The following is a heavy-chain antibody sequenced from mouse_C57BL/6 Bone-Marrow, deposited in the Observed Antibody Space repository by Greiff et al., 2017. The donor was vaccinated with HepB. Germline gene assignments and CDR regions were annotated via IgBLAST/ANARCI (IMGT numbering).Heavy chain of an antibody. D-gene: IGHD1-1*01. CDR2: IRNKANGYTT. CDR1: GFTFTDYY. J-gene: IGHJ1*03. Sequence: VQLKESGGGLVQPGGSLSLSCAASGFTFTDYYMSWVRQPPGKALEWLGFIRNKANGYTTEYSASVRVRFTISRDNSQSILYLQMNALRAEDSDTYYCARLITWYFDVWGTGTTVTVSS. V-gene: IGHV7-3*01. CDR3: ARLITWYFDV.